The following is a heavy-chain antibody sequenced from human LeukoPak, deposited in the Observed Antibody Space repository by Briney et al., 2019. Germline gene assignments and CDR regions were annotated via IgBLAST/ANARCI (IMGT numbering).Heavy chain of an antibody. V-gene: IGHV3-23*01. CDR2: IRINASTA. Sequence: PGGPLRLSCAASGFSLSSFDMTGVREAPGKGVEGVSTIRINASTAYNADSVKGRFTISRDNSKNTVYLQMNSLRVEDTAIYYCARGQEFDDGVFDSWGQGTLVTVSS. CDR1: GFSLSSFD. CDR3: ARGQEFDDGVFDS. D-gene: IGHD1-1*01. J-gene: IGHJ4*02.